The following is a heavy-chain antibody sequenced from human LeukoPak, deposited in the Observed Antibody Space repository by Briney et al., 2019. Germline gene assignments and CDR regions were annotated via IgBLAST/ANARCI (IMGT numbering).Heavy chain of an antibody. Sequence: GGSLRLSCAASGFTFSSYWMSWVRQAPGKGLEWVANIEQDGSEKYYVDSVKGRFTISRDNAKNSLYLQMNSPRAEDTAVYYCARVTAMGRYAFDIWGQGTMVTVSS. D-gene: IGHD2-21*02. V-gene: IGHV3-7*03. CDR2: IEQDGSEK. CDR3: ARVTAMGRYAFDI. CDR1: GFTFSSYW. J-gene: IGHJ3*02.